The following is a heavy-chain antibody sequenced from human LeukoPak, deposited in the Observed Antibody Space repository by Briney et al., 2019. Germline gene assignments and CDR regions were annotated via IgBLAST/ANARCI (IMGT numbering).Heavy chain of an antibody. CDR2: ISSSSSTI. V-gene: IGHV3-48*04. Sequence: PGGSLRLSCAASGFTFSSYSMNWVRQAPGKGLEWVSYISSSSSTIYYADSVKGRFTISRDNAKNSLYLQMNSLRAEDTAVYYCASDFTLQGIQLWPSWGQGTLVTVSS. D-gene: IGHD5-18*01. CDR3: ASDFTLQGIQLWPS. J-gene: IGHJ4*02. CDR1: GFTFSSYS.